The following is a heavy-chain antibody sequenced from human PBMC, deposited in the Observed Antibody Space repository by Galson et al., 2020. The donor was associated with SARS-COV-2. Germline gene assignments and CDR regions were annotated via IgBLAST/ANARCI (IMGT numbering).Heavy chain of an antibody. CDR3: ARALGVVVVAATVEYPDAFDI. V-gene: IGHV3-30*01. Sequence: GESLKISCAASGFTFSSYAMHWVRQAPGKGLEWVAVISYDGSNKYYADSVKGRFTISRDNSKNTLYLQMNSLRAEDTAVYYCARALGVVVVAATVEYPDAFDIWGQGTMVTVSS. J-gene: IGHJ3*02. CDR1: GFTFSSYA. D-gene: IGHD2-15*01. CDR2: ISYDGSNK.